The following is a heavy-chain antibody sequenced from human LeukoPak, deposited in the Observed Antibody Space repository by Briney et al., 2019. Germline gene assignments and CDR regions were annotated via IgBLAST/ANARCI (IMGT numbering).Heavy chain of an antibody. CDR1: GYTFTGYY. J-gene: IGHJ4*02. CDR2: INPNSGGT. V-gene: IGHV1-2*06. Sequence: ASVKVSCKASGYTFTGYYMHWVRQAPGQGLEWMGRINPNSGGTNYAQKFQGRVTMTRDTSISTAYMELSRLRSDDTAVYYCAKNTLYYDSSGYYDYRGQGTLVTVSS. D-gene: IGHD3-22*01. CDR3: AKNTLYYDSSGYYDY.